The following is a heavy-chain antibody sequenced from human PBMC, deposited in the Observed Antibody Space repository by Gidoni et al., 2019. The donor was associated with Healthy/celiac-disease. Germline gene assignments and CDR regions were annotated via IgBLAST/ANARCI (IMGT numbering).Heavy chain of an antibody. Sequence: QVQLVESGGGVVQPGRSLRLSCAASGFTFSSYGMHWVRQAPCKGLEWVAVIWYDGSNKYYADSVKGRFTISRDNSKNTLYLQMNSLRAEDTAVYYCATDPPAMDVWGQGTTVTVSS. CDR3: ATDPPAMDV. CDR1: GFTFSSYG. CDR2: IWYDGSNK. V-gene: IGHV3-33*01. J-gene: IGHJ6*02.